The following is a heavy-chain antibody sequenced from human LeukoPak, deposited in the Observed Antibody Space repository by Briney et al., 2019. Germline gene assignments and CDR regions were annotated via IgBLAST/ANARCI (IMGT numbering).Heavy chain of an antibody. V-gene: IGHV3-21*01. CDR1: GFTFSSYS. CDR2: ISSSSSYI. D-gene: IGHD3-10*01. J-gene: IGHJ4*02. CDR3: ARSMATMVRGVSFPPFDY. Sequence: GGSLRLSCAASGFTFSSYSMNWVRQAPGKGLEWVSSISSSSSYIYYADSVKGRFIISRDNAKNTLYLQMNSLRAEDTAVYYCARSMATMVRGVSFPPFDYWGQGTLVTVSS.